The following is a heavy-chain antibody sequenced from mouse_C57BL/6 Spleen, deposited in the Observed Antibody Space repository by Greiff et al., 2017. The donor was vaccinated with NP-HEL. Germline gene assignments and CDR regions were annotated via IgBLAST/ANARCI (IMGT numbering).Heavy chain of an antibody. CDR1: GYTFTSYG. D-gene: IGHD1-1*01. CDR2: IYPRSGNT. V-gene: IGHV1-81*01. CDR3: ARSRSTTVPYWYFDV. Sequence: QVQLQQSGAELARPGASVKLSCKASGYTFTSYGISWVKQRTGQGLEWIGEIYPRSGNTYYNEKFKGKATLTADKSSSTAYMELRSLTSEDSAVYFCARSRSTTVPYWYFDVWGTGTTVTVSS. J-gene: IGHJ1*03.